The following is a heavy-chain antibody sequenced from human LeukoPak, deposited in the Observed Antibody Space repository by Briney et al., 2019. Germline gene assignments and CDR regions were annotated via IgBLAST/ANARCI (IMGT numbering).Heavy chain of an antibody. CDR3: VKVKLGSLQVTTYFD. Sequence: PAGSLSLSCSASRFTFSSLATQWVRQAPGKGLEYVSAISSNGGSTYYADSVKGRFTISRDNSKNTLYLQMSSLRAEDTAVYYCVKVKLGSLQVTTYFDWGQGTLVTVSS. CDR2: ISSNGGST. CDR1: RFTFSSLA. D-gene: IGHD4-17*01. J-gene: IGHJ4*02. V-gene: IGHV3-64D*06.